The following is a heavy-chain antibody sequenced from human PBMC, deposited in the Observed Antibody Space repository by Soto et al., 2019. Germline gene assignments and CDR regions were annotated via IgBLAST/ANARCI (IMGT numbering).Heavy chain of an antibody. CDR3: ARVFGFLEWLNHSSLETDYYGMDV. V-gene: IGHV1-46*01. D-gene: IGHD3-3*02. CDR2: INPSGGST. J-gene: IGHJ6*02. Sequence: ASVKVSCKASGYTFTSYYMHWVRQAPGQGLEWMGIINPSGGSTSYAQKFQGRVTMTRDTSTSTVYMELSSLRSEDTAVYYCARVFGFLEWLNHSSLETDYYGMDVWGQGTTVTVSS. CDR1: GYTFTSYY.